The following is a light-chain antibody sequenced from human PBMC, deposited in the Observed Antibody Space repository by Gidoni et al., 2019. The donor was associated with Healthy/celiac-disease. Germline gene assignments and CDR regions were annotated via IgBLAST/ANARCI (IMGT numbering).Light chain of an antibody. V-gene: IGLV2-11*01. CDR2: DVS. CDR3: CSYAGSYNVV. CDR1: SSDVGGYNY. Sequence: QSALTQPRAVSGSPGQAGTISCTGTSSDVGGYNYVSWYQQPPGKAPKLMIYDVSKRPSGVPDRFSGSKSGNTASLTISGLQAEDEADYYCCSYAGSYNVVFGGGTKLTVL. J-gene: IGLJ2*01.